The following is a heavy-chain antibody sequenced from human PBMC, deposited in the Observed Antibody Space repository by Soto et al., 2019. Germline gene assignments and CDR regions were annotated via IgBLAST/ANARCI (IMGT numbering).Heavy chain of an antibody. CDR2: IIPILGIA. V-gene: IGHV1-69*08. J-gene: IGHJ6*03. CDR1: GGTFSSYT. Sequence: QVQLVQSGAEVKKPGSSVKVSCKASGGTFSSYTISWVRQAPGQGLEWMGRIIPILGIADYAQKFQGRVTITADKSTSTAYMELSSLRSKDTAVYYCARDFWSGYLGYDHMDVWGKGTTVTVSS. D-gene: IGHD3-3*01. CDR3: ARDFWSGYLGYDHMDV.